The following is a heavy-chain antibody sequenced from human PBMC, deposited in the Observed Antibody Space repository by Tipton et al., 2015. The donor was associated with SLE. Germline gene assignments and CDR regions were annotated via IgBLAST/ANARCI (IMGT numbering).Heavy chain of an antibody. D-gene: IGHD6-19*01. Sequence: QSGPEVKKPGESLKISCKGSGYSFTSYWIGWVRQMPGKGLEWMGIIYPGDSDTRYSPSFQGQVTISADKSISTAYLQWSSLKASDTAMYYCARHKEGIAVAGNYYYGMDVWGQGTTVTVSS. CDR2: IYPGDSDT. V-gene: IGHV5-51*01. J-gene: IGHJ6*02. CDR3: ARHKEGIAVAGNYYYGMDV. CDR1: GYSFTSYW.